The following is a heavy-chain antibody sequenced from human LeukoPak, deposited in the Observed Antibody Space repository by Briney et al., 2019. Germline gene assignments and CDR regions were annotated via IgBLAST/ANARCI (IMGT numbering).Heavy chain of an antibody. CDR1: GFTFSFYA. J-gene: IGHJ4*02. D-gene: IGHD6-13*01. CDR2: ISGSGANT. V-gene: IGHV3-23*01. CDR3: AKDLFIAAVW. Sequence: GGSLRLSCVASGFTFSFYAMSWVRQAPGKGLEWVSSISGSGANTYYTDSVKGRFTISRDNSMNTLYLQMNSLRADVTAVYYCAKDLFIAAVWWGQGTLVTVSS.